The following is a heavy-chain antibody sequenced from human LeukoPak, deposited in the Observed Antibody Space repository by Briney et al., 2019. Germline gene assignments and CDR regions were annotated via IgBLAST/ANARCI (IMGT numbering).Heavy chain of an antibody. Sequence: TSETLSLTCTVSGGSISSSTYYWGWIRQPPGKGLEWIGSIYYSGSTYYNPSLKSRVTISVDTSKNQFSLKLSSVTAADTAVYYCARASSSWYLGWFDPWGQGTLVTVSS. CDR3: ARASSSWYLGWFDP. CDR2: IYYSGST. J-gene: IGHJ5*02. V-gene: IGHV4-39*07. CDR1: GGSISSSTYY. D-gene: IGHD6-13*01.